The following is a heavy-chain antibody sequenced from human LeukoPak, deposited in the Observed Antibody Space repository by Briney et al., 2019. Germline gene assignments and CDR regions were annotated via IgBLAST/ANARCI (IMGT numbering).Heavy chain of an antibody. D-gene: IGHD3-3*01. CDR3: ASDWRGLLIHRRGFDY. CDR2: ISSSSSYI. J-gene: IGHJ4*02. V-gene: IGHV3-21*01. CDR1: GFTFSSYS. Sequence: PGGSLRLSCAASGFTFSSYSMNWVRQAPGKGLEGCSSISSSSSYIYYADSVKVRFTISRDNANNSLVLQMNSLRAEDTAVYYCASDWRGLLIHRRGFDYWGQGTLVTVSS.